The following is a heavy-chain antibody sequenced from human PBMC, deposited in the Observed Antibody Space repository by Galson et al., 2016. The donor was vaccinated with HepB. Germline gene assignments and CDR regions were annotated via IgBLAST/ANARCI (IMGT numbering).Heavy chain of an antibody. Sequence: SLRLSCAASGFTFTSYAMSWVRQAPGKGLEWVSGISGRDGRTYYADSVKGRFTISRDNSKNTLYLQINSLRAEDTAVYYCVQGSTAPAVWGKGTTVTVSS. CDR3: VQGSTAPAV. V-gene: IGHV3-23*01. CDR2: ISGRDGRT. D-gene: IGHD2-2*01. CDR1: GFTFTSYA. J-gene: IGHJ6*04.